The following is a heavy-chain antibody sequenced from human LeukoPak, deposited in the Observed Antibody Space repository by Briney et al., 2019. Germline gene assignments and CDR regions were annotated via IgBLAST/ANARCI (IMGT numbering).Heavy chain of an antibody. V-gene: IGHV4-59*12. D-gene: IGHD6-13*01. CDR2: IYYSGST. J-gene: IGHJ3*02. Sequence: SETLSLTCTVSGGSISSYYWSWIRQPPGKGLEWIGYIYYSGSTNYNPSLKSRVTISVDRSKNQFSLKLSSVTAADTAVYYCARDVVAATGSNAFDIWGQGTMVTVSS. CDR3: ARDVVAATGSNAFDI. CDR1: GGSISSYY.